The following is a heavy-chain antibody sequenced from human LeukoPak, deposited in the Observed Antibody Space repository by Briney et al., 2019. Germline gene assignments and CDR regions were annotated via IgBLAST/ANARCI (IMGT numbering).Heavy chain of an antibody. J-gene: IGHJ4*02. CDR2: ISYDGSNK. CDR3: AKQRPQVRFIDY. D-gene: IGHD3-10*01. CDR1: GFTFSSYG. V-gene: IGHV3-30*18. Sequence: GGSLRLSCAASGFTFSSYGMHWVRQAPGKGLEWVAVISYDGSNKYYADSVKGRFTISRDNSKNTLYLQMNSLRAEDTAVYYCAKQRPQVRFIDYWGQGTLVTVSS.